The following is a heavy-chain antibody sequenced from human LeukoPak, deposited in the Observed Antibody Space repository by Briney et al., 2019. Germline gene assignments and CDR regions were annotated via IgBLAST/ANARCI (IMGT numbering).Heavy chain of an antibody. V-gene: IGHV4-39*01. CDR3: AGSIPGGYCSGGSCNDY. J-gene: IGHJ4*02. Sequence: SETLSLTCTVSGGSISSNNYFWGWIRQPPGKGLEWIGSIYDSGSTYYNPSLKSRVTISVDTSKNQFSLKLNSVTAADTAVYYCAGSIPGGYCSGGSCNDYWGQGTLVTVSS. CDR1: GGSISSNNYF. D-gene: IGHD2-15*01. CDR2: IYDSGST.